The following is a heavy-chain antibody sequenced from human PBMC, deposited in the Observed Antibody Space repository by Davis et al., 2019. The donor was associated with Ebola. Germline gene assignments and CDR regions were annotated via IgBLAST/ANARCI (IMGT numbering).Heavy chain of an antibody. D-gene: IGHD6-19*01. CDR1: GYTFTGYY. CDR2: INPNSGGT. CDR3: AKVPKGGSGWYWFDP. V-gene: IGHV1-2*02. Sequence: ASVKVSCKASGYTFTGYYTHWVRQAPGQGLEWMGWINPNSGGTNYAQKFQGRVTMTRDTSISTAYMELSRLRSDDTAIYYCAKVPKGGSGWYWFDPWGQGTLVTVSS. J-gene: IGHJ5*02.